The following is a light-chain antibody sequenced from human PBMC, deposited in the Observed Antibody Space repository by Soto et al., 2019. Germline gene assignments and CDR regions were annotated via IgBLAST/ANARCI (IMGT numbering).Light chain of an antibody. CDR3: QKYNSAPRT. J-gene: IGKJ1*01. V-gene: IGKV1-27*01. CDR1: QDITNF. CDR2: GAS. Sequence: DIQMTQSPSSLSASVGDRVTITCRASQDITNFVAWYQQKPGKVPKLLIYGASALRSGVPSRFSGSGSEADFTLTISSLQPEDVATYFCQKYNSAPRTFGQGTKVEIK.